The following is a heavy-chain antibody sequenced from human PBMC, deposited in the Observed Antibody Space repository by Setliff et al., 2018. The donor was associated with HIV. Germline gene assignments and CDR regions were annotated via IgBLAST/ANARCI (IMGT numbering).Heavy chain of an antibody. CDR1: GGSFNDYY. Sequence: SETLSLTCAVYGGSFNDYYWSWIRQPPGKGLEWIGEIIHSGSTYYNPSLKSRVTISVDTSKNQFSLKLSSVTAADTAVYYCARQDYYDSSGYRQNYYYYYYMDVWGKGTTVTVSS. J-gene: IGHJ6*03. D-gene: IGHD3-22*01. CDR2: IIHSGST. V-gene: IGHV4-34*12. CDR3: ARQDYYDSSGYRQNYYYYYYMDV.